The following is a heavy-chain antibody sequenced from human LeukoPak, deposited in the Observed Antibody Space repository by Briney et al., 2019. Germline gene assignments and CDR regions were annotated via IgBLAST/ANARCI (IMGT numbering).Heavy chain of an antibody. D-gene: IGHD4-17*01. V-gene: IGHV3-21*01. CDR1: GFTFSSYA. CDR2: ISSSSSYI. Sequence: GGSLRLSRAASGFTFSSYAMSWVRQAPGKGLEWVSSISSSSSYIYYADSVKGRFTISRDNAENSLYLEMDSLRAEDTAVYYCARVDAIDYSDYEANWFDPWGQGTLVTVSS. CDR3: ARVDAIDYSDYEANWFDP. J-gene: IGHJ5*02.